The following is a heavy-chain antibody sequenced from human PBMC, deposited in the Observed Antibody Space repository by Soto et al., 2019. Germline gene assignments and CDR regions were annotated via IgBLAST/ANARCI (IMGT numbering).Heavy chain of an antibody. V-gene: IGHV3-23*01. J-gene: IGHJ3*02. D-gene: IGHD2-15*01. CDR3: AKAQYCSGGSCYGWGDAFDI. CDR2: ISDSSGRT. CDR1: RFTFSNYA. Sequence: EVQLLESGGGLVQPGGSLRLSCAASRFTFSNYAMNWVRQAPGKGLAWVSAISDSSGRTYYADSVKGRFTVSRDNSKNTLYLQMNSLRAEDTAVYYCAKAQYCSGGSCYGWGDAFDIWGQGTIVTVSS.